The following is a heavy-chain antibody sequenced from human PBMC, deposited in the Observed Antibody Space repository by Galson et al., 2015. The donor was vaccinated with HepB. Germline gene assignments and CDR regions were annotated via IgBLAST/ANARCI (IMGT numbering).Heavy chain of an antibody. Sequence: SLRLSCAASGFTFSSYWMHWVRQAPGKGLVWVSRINSDGSSTGYADSVKGRFTISRDNAKNTLYLQMNSLRAEDTAVYYCARFLTSGSSGNDYWGQGTLVTVSS. V-gene: IGHV3-74*01. CDR1: GFTFSSYW. D-gene: IGHD3-10*01. CDR3: ARFLTSGSSGNDY. J-gene: IGHJ4*02. CDR2: INSDGSST.